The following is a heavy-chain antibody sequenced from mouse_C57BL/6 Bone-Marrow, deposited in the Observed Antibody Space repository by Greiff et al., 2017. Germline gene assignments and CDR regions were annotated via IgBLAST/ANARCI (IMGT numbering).Heavy chain of an antibody. J-gene: IGHJ3*01. CDR1: GFTFSSYG. V-gene: IGHV5-6*01. Sequence: EVKLVESGGDLVKPGGSLKLSCAASGFTFSSYGMSWVRQTPDKRLEWVATISSGGSYTYYPDSVKGRFTISRDNAKNTLYLQMSSLESEDTAMYYCARHRYYGSISWFAYWGQGTLVTVSA. CDR3: ARHRYYGSISWFAY. CDR2: ISSGGSYT. D-gene: IGHD1-1*01.